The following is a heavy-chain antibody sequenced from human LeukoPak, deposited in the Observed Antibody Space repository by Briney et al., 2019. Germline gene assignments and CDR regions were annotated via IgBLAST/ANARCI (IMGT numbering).Heavy chain of an antibody. CDR3: AREEDIVFYGYYYYYMDV. V-gene: IGHV4-4*07. D-gene: IGHD2-15*01. J-gene: IGHJ6*03. CDR2: IYTSGST. CDR1: GGSISSYY. Sequence: SETLSLTCTVSGGSISSYYWSWIRQPAGKGLEWIGRIYTSGSTNYNPSLKSRVTMSVDTSKNQFSLKLSSVTAADTAVYYCAREEDIVFYGYYYYYMDVWRKGTTITVSS.